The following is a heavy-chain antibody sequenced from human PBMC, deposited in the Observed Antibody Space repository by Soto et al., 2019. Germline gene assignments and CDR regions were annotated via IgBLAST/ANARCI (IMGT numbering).Heavy chain of an antibody. D-gene: IGHD4-17*01. V-gene: IGHV3-23*01. CDR2: ISGSGGST. Sequence: PGGSLRLPCAAPGFTFSSYAMCWVRQAPGKGLEWVSAISGSGGSTYYADSVKGRFTISRDNSKNTLYLQMNSLRAEDTAVYYCAKDWSQDYGDYESRDYFDYWGQGTLVTVSS. J-gene: IGHJ4*02. CDR3: AKDWSQDYGDYESRDYFDY. CDR1: GFTFSSYA.